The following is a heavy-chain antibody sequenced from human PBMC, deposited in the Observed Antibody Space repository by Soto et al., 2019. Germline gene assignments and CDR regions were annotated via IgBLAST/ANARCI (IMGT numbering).Heavy chain of an antibody. CDR2: IIPFIGAP. CDR3: ARGGDSSSLRAFYSYGFDV. V-gene: IGHV1-69*18. D-gene: IGHD6-6*01. Sequence: QVQLVQSGAEVKKPGSSVKVSCKASGGTFNTYSFGWLRQAPGQGLQWMGSIIPFIGAPNYAQNFQDRVTITADESTTTAYMELSGLKSKDTAVYFCARGGDSSSLRAFYSYGFDVWGQGTSVTVSS. CDR1: GGTFNTYS. J-gene: IGHJ6*02.